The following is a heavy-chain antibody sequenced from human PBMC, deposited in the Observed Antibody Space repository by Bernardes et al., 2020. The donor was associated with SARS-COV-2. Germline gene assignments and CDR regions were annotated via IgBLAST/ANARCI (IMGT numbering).Heavy chain of an antibody. V-gene: IGHV5-51*01. J-gene: IGHJ3*02. D-gene: IGHD6-19*01. Sequence: SLKISCKGSGYSFTSYWLGWVRQMPGKGLEWMGTIYPRDSETRNSPSFQGQVTMSVDKSISTAYLQWSSLRASDTAIYYCAKTSDGSGWFDAFDIWGQGTMVIVSS. CDR1: GYSFTSYW. CDR2: IYPRDSET. CDR3: AKTSDGSGWFDAFDI.